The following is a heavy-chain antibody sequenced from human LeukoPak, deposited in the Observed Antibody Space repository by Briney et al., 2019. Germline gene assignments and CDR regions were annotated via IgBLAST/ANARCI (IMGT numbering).Heavy chain of an antibody. CDR2: IYYSGST. CDR3: ARDKGVVPAAISAKDFSRENWFDP. CDR1: GGSISSSSYY. V-gene: IGHV4-39*07. J-gene: IGHJ5*02. D-gene: IGHD2-2*02. Sequence: PSETLSLTCTVSGGSISSSSYYWGWIRQPPGKGLEWIGSIYYSGSTYYNPSLKSRVTISVDTSKNQFSLKLSSVTAADTAVYYCARDKGVVPAAISAKDFSRENWFDPWGQGTLVTVSS.